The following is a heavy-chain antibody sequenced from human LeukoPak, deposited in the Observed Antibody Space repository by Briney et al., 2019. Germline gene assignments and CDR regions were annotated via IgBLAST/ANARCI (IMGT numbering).Heavy chain of an antibody. CDR3: ARPVYTYGYNYFDY. J-gene: IGHJ4*02. CDR1: GFTFSSYS. V-gene: IGHV3-48*01. D-gene: IGHD5-18*01. Sequence: GGSLRLSCAASGFTFSSYSMNWVRQAPGQGLEWVSYISSSSSTIYYADSMKGRFTISRDNAKNSLYLQMNSLRAEDTAVYYCARPVYTYGYNYFDYWGQGTLVTVSS. CDR2: ISSSSSTI.